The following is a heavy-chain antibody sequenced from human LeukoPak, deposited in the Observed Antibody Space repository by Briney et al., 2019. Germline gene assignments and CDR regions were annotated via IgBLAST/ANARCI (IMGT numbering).Heavy chain of an antibody. CDR2: IYYSGST. V-gene: IGHV4-59*08. D-gene: IGHD3-10*01. CDR1: GGSISSYY. Sequence: SETLSLTCTVSGGSISSYYWSWIRQPPGKGLEWIGYIYYSGSTNYNPSLKSRVTISVDTSKNQFSLKLSSVTAADTAVYYCATMVRGVMTDWGQGTLVTVSS. CDR3: ATMVRGVMTD. J-gene: IGHJ4*02.